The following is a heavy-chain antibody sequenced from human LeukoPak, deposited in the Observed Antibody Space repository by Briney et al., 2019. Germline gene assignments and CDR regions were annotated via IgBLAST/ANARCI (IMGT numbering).Heavy chain of an antibody. CDR1: GGSISSSSYC. CDR2: IYYSGST. D-gene: IGHD3-3*01. J-gene: IGHJ3*02. CDR3: ARSYYDFWSGYYTAPGAFDI. Sequence: SETLSLTCTVSGGSISSSSYCWGWIRQPPGKGLEWIGSIYYSGSTNYNPSLKSRVTISVDTSKNQFSLKLSSVTAADTAVYYCARSYYDFWSGYYTAPGAFDIWGQGTMVTVSS. V-gene: IGHV4-39*07.